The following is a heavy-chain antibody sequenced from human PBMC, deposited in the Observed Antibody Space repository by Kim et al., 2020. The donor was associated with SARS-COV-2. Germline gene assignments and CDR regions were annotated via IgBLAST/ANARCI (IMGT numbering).Heavy chain of an antibody. CDR1: GASINTFY. CDR2: VFQSGRT. J-gene: IGHJ6*01. D-gene: IGHD1-26*01. Sequence: SETLSLTCTVSGASINTFYWSWLRQAPGKGLEWIGYVFQSGRTKYNTSLKSRVTISLDTAKNQVFLKLKSVTAADTAIYFCARDLGISGTDFHYFYGLDV. V-gene: IGHV4-59*13. CDR3: ARDLGISGTDFHYFYGLDV.